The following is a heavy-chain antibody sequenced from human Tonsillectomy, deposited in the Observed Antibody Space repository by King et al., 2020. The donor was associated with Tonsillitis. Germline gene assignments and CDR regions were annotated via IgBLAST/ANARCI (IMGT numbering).Heavy chain of an antibody. CDR3: TREEYSGNFYWGRFDF. CDR1: GFTFSDAW. V-gene: IGHV3-15*01. D-gene: IGHD1-26*01. Sequence: VQLVESGGGLVKPGGSLRLSCAASGFTFSDAWMSWVRQTPGKGLEWVGRIKTETDGGTTDYAAPVKGRITISRDDSKNTLYLQMNSLKTEDTGLYYCTREEYSGNFYWGRFDFWGQGALVTVSS. CDR2: IKTETDGGTT. J-gene: IGHJ4*02.